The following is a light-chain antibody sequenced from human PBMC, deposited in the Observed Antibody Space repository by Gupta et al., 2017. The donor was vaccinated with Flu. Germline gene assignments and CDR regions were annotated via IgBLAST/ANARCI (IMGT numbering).Light chain of an antibody. CDR2: SNN. J-gene: IGLJ3*02. V-gene: IGLV1-44*01. Sequence: QSVLTQPPSASVPPGQRVTISCSGSSSNIGSNTVNWYQQLPGTAPKLLIYSNNQRPSGVPDRFAGSKSGTSASLAISGLQSEDEADYYCAAWDDSLNGRVFGGGTKLTVL. CDR1: SSNIGSNT. CDR3: AAWDDSLNGRV.